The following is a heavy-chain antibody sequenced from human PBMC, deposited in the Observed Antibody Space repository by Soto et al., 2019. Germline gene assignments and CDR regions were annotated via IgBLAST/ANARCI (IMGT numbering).Heavy chain of an antibody. CDR1: GFTFSSYA. D-gene: IGHD3-3*01. CDR2: ISYDGSNK. CDR3: ARSGPPSVVVPAAMPGYDFWSGYYICY. Sequence: GGSLRLSCAASGFTFSSYAMHWVRQAPGKGLEWVAVISYDGSNKYYADSVKGRFTISRDNSKNTLYLQMNSLRAEDTAVYYCARSGPPSVVVPAAMPGYDFWSGYYICYWGQGTLVTVSS. V-gene: IGHV3-30-3*01. J-gene: IGHJ4*02.